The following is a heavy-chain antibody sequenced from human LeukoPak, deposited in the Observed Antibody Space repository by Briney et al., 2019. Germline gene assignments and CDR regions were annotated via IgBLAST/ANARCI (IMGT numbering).Heavy chain of an antibody. V-gene: IGHV3-30*04. J-gene: IGHJ4*02. Sequence: SGGSLRLSCAASGFTFSSYAMHWVRQAPGKGLEWVAVISYDGSNKYYADSVKGRFTISRDNSKNTLYLQMNSLRAEDTAVYYCASRITMFYFDYWGQGTLVTVSS. CDR2: ISYDGSNK. CDR3: ASRITMFYFDY. CDR1: GFTFSSYA. D-gene: IGHD3-10*02.